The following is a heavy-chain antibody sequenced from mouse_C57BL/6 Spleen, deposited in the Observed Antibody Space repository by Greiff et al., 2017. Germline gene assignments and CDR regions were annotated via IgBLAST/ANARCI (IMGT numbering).Heavy chain of an antibody. V-gene: IGHV1-80*01. CDR2: IYPGDGDT. CDR1: GYAFSSYW. J-gene: IGHJ4*01. D-gene: IGHD2-4*01. CDR3: ARADYDGDAMDY. Sequence: QVQLKESGAELVKPGASVKISCKASGYAFSSYWMNWVKQRPGKGLEWIGQIYPGDGDTNYNGKFKGKATLTADKSSSTAHMQLSSLTSEDSAVYFCARADYDGDAMDYWGQGTSVTVSS.